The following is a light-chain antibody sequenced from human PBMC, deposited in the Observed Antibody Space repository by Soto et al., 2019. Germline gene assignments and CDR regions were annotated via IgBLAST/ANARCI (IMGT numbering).Light chain of an antibody. Sequence: QSALTQPASVSGSPGQSITISCTGTSSDIGTYNYVSWYQQYPGKAPKRMIYDVSNRPSGVSNRFSGSKSGNTASLTISGLQAEDAADYYCSSYTNSSYVFGTGTKVTVL. CDR2: DVS. CDR3: SSYTNSSYV. V-gene: IGLV2-14*01. J-gene: IGLJ1*01. CDR1: SSDIGTYNY.